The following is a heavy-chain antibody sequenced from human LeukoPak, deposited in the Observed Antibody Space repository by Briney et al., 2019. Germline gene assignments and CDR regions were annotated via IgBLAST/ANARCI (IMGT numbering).Heavy chain of an antibody. CDR2: IIPIFGTA. D-gene: IGHD1-1*01. J-gene: IGHJ3*01. Sequence: ASVKVSCKASGGTFSSYAISWVRQAPGQGLEWMGGIIPIFGTANYAQKFQGRVTITADKSTSTAYMELSRLTSDDTAMFYCARDPPGTTAFDLWGQGTMVTVSS. CDR1: GGTFSSYA. V-gene: IGHV1-69*06. CDR3: ARDPPGTTAFDL.